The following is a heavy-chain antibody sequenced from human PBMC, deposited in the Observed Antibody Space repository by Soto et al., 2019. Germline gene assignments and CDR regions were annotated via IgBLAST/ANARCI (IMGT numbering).Heavy chain of an antibody. CDR3: AKHRRDGYNYDFQH. CDR1: GGTFSSYA. CDR2: IIPIFGTA. Sequence: SVKVSCKASGGTFSSYAISWVRQAPGQGLEWMGGIIPIFGTANYAQKFQGRVTITADKSTGTAYMELSSLRSEDTAVYYCAKHRRDGYNYDFQHWGQGTLVTVSS. V-gene: IGHV1-69*06. D-gene: IGHD5-12*01. J-gene: IGHJ1*01.